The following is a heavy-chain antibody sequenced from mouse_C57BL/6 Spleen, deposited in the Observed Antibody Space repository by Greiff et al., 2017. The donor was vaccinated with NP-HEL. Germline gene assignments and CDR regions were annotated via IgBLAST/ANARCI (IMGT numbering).Heavy chain of an antibody. V-gene: IGHV5-9-1*02. J-gene: IGHJ2*01. CDR3: TRDGGLTGPYYFDY. CDR2: ISSGGDYI. D-gene: IGHD4-1*01. CDR1: GFTFSSYA. Sequence: EVMLVESGEGLVKPGGSLKLSCAASGFTFSSYAMSWVRQTPEKRLEWVAYISSGGDYIYYADTVKGRFTISRDNARNTLYLQMSSLKSEDTAMYYCTRDGGLTGPYYFDYWGQGTTLTVSS.